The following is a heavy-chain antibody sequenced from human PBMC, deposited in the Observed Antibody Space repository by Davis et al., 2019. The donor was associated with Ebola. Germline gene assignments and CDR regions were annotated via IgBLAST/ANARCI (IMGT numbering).Heavy chain of an antibody. CDR2: INTVGSTT. CDR1: GFTFSTYT. Sequence: GESLKISCAASGFTFSTYTMNWVRQAPGKGLVWVSRINTVGSTTNYADSVKGRFTISRDNSKNTLYMQMSSLRVEDMAVYYCASGPSGTYRINDYWGQGTLVTVSS. CDR3: ASGPSGTYRINDY. J-gene: IGHJ4*02. D-gene: IGHD1-26*01. V-gene: IGHV3-74*01.